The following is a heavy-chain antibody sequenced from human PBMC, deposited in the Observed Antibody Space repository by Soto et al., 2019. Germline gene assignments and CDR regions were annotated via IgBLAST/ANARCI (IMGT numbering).Heavy chain of an antibody. D-gene: IGHD5-18*01. CDR2: IRSKANNYAT. J-gene: IGHJ3*02. CDR1: GFTFSGSI. Sequence: GSLRLSCAASGFTFSGSIMHWVRQASGTGLEWVGRIRSKANNYATTYAASVKGRFTISRDDSKNMAYLQMNSLKTEDTAVYYCSRDTALPFAFDIWGQGTMVTVSS. V-gene: IGHV3-73*01. CDR3: SRDTALPFAFDI.